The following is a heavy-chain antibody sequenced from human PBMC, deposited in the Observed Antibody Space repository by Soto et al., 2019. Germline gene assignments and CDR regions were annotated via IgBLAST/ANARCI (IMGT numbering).Heavy chain of an antibody. V-gene: IGHV3-23*01. CDR1: GFTFSSYV. CDR2: ISGSGGST. D-gene: IGHD3-10*01. CDR3: AKSGGRVLMAYYYFYGMDV. Sequence: EVQLLESGGGLVQPGGSLRLSCAASGFTFSSYVMSWVRQAPGKGLEWVSAISGSGGSTYYADSVKGRFTISRDNSKNRLYLQMNSLRAEDTAVYYCAKSGGRVLMAYYYFYGMDVWGQGTTVTVSS. J-gene: IGHJ6*02.